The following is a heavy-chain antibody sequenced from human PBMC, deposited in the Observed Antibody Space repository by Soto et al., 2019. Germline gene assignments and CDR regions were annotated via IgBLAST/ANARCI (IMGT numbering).Heavy chain of an antibody. D-gene: IGHD3-10*01. CDR3: ARDPYYYASGN. V-gene: IGHV3-11*01. Sequence: GGSLRLSCTASEFTFSDLYMTWIRQSPGKGLEWVSKISGSGSLTYDADSVKGRFTVSRDNTKHSLYLQMNSIRAEDTAVYYCARDPYYYASGNWGQGTLVTVSS. J-gene: IGHJ4*02. CDR1: EFTFSDLY. CDR2: ISGSGSLT.